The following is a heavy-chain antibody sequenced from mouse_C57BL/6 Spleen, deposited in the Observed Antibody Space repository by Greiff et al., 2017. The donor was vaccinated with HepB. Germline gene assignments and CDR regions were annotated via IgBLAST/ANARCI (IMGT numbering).Heavy chain of an antibody. D-gene: IGHD1-1*01. CDR3: ARGPLITTGVSHWYVDV. CDR1: GYTFPDYN. CDR2: INPNHGGT. Sequence: VQLKQSGPELVKPGASVTIPCKASGYTFPDYNLAWVKQSHGKSLEWIGDINPNHGGTIYNQQFTGKATLTVDKSASTAYMELRSLTYEDTAVYYCARGPLITTGVSHWYVDVWGTGTTVTVSS. V-gene: IGHV1-18*01. J-gene: IGHJ1*03.